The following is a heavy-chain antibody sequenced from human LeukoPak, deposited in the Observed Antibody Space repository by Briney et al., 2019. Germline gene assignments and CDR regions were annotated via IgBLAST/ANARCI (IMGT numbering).Heavy chain of an antibody. Sequence: SETLSLTCTVSGGSISSYYWSWIRQPPGKGLEWIGYIYYSGSTNYNSSLKSRVTISVDTSKNQFSLKLSSVTAADTAVYYCARDNWNYGSSMDVWGQGTTVTVSS. V-gene: IGHV4-59*01. CDR2: IYYSGST. CDR1: GGSISSYY. CDR3: ARDNWNYGSSMDV. D-gene: IGHD1-7*01. J-gene: IGHJ6*02.